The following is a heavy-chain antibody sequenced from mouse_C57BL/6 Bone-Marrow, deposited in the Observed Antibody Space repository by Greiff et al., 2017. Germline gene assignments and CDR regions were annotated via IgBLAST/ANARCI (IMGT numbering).Heavy chain of an antibody. CDR3: TRTSYYGLDY. Sequence: VQLQQSGPELVRPGASVKLSCKASGYTFTDYYINWVKQRPGQGLEWIARIYPGSGNTYYNEKFKGKATLTAEKSSSTAYVQLSMLTSEDAAVYFCTRTSYYGLDYGGQGTTLTVSS. D-gene: IGHD1-1*01. V-gene: IGHV1-76*01. J-gene: IGHJ2*01. CDR1: GYTFTDYY. CDR2: IYPGSGNT.